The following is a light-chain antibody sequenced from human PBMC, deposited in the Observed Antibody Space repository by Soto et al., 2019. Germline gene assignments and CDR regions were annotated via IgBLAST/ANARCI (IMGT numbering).Light chain of an antibody. CDR1: QDINNF. CDR2: DTS. V-gene: IGKV1-33*01. CDR3: QQYENLPPT. J-gene: IGKJ4*01. Sequence: DIRMTQSPSSLSASVGDRITITCQASQDINNFLNWYQQKPGKAPRLLIYDTSNVEGGVPSRFSGTGSGTDFTFTISSLQPEDIATYYCQQYENLPPTFGGGTKVEIK.